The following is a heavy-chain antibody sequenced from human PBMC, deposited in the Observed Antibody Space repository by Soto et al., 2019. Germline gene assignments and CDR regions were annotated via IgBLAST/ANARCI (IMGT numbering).Heavy chain of an antibody. CDR2: ITAYTGNR. V-gene: IGHV1-18*01. CDR1: GYTFTNYG. D-gene: IGHD2-2*01. Sequence: QVLLVQSGAEVKKPGASVKVSCKASGYTFTNYGFSWVRQAPGQGLEWVGRITAYTGNRDYAQKFQGRVTMTTDASTGTAYMEVRSLRSDDTAIYYCARDPWGAVPAAVDLCGQGTLVTVSS. CDR3: ARDPWGAVPAAVDL. J-gene: IGHJ4*02.